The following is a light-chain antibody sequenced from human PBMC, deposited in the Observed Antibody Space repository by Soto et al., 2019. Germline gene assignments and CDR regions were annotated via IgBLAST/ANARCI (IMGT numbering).Light chain of an antibody. Sequence: DIHMSQTPSNLPPPVGDRVAITCLASQSISTWLAWYQQKLGRAPRLLIYGASSLDSGVPARFSGSGSGTEFTLTISSLQPEDSATYYCQQSFSTSWTFGLGTKVDIK. CDR2: GAS. CDR3: QQSFSTSWT. V-gene: IGKV1-5*01. CDR1: QSISTW. J-gene: IGKJ1*01.